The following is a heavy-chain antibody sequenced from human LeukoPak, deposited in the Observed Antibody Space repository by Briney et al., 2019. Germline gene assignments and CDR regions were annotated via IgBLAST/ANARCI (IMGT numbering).Heavy chain of an antibody. D-gene: IGHD2-15*01. CDR1: GFTFSSYS. CDR2: ISSSSSSYI. J-gene: IGHJ3*02. CDR3: ARDQGGGPPYDAFDI. V-gene: IGHV3-21*01. Sequence: GGSLRLSCAASGFTFSSYSMNWVRQAPGKGLEWVSSISSSSSSYIYYADSVKGRFTISRDNAKNSLYLQMNGLRAEDTAVYYCARDQGGGPPYDAFDIWGQGTMVTVSS.